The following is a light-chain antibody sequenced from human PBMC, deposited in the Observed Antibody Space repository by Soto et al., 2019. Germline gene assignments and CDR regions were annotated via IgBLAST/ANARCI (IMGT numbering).Light chain of an antibody. CDR3: QHYNSYSEA. Sequence: DIQMTQSHSTLSGSVGDRVTITCRASQTISSWLAWYQQKPGKAPKLLIYKASTLKSGVPSRFSGSGSGTEFTLTISSLQPDDFATYYCQHYNSYSEACGQGTKLDIK. CDR1: QTISSW. V-gene: IGKV1-5*03. J-gene: IGKJ1*01. CDR2: KAS.